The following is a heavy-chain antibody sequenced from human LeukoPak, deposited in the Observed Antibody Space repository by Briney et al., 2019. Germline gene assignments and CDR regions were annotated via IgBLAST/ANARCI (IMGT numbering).Heavy chain of an antibody. J-gene: IGHJ3*02. CDR2: IGVGSGTI. Sequence: GGSLRLSCAASGFTFSYYAMNWVRQAPGKGLEWVSYIGVGSGTIYYADSVKGRFTISRDDAKNSVYLQMNSLRAEDTAVYYCVLYGDYESPDGFDIWGQGTMVTVSS. CDR1: GFTFSYYA. V-gene: IGHV3-48*01. D-gene: IGHD4-17*01. CDR3: VLYGDYESPDGFDI.